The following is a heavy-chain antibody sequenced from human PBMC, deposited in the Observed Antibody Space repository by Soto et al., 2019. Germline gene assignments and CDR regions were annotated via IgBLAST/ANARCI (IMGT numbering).Heavy chain of an antibody. D-gene: IGHD3-22*01. CDR1: GGSVSSGSYY. CDR2: IYYSGST. V-gene: IGHV4-61*01. CDR3: ARDFAAYYYDSSGYKSYPAGFDC. J-gene: IGHJ4*02. Sequence: PSETLSLTCTVSGGSVSSGSYYWSWIRQPPGKGLEWIGYIYYSGSTNYNPSLKSRVTISVDTSKNQFSLKLSSVTAADTAVYYCARDFAAYYYDSSGYKSYPAGFDCWGQGTLVTVSS.